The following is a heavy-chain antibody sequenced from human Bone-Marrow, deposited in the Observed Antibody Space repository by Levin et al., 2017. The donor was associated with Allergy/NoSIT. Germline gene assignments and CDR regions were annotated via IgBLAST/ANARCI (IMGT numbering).Heavy chain of an antibody. Sequence: PGGSLRLSCGGSRVTFNNYALHWVRQAPGKGLEWVAFISSDGTNEDYADSVKGRFTISRDNSKNTLYLQMNSLSVEDTAVYYCTKGLFFWSGPSGLDVWGLGTTVTVSS. V-gene: IGHV3-30*18. CDR1: RVTFNNYA. J-gene: IGHJ6*02. D-gene: IGHD3-3*01. CDR3: TKGLFFWSGPSGLDV. CDR2: ISSDGTNE.